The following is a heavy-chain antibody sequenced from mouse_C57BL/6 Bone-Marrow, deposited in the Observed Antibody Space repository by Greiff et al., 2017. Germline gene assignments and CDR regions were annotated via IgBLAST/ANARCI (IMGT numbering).Heavy chain of an antibody. CDR1: GYTFTSYW. J-gene: IGHJ1*03. CDR2: IYPGSGST. CDR3: ARPYYCSSYWYFDV. Sequence: QVQLQQPGAELVKPGASVKMSCKASGYTFTSYWITWVKQRPGQGLEWIGDIYPGSGSTNYNEKFKSKATLTVDTSSSPAYTQLSSLTSEDSAVYYCARPYYCSSYWYFDVWGTGTTVTVSS. V-gene: IGHV1-55*01. D-gene: IGHD1-1*01.